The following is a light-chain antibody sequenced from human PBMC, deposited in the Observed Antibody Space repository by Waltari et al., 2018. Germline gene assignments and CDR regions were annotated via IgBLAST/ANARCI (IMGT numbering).Light chain of an antibody. V-gene: IGKV1-39*01. CDR1: PTIKTY. CDR3: QQGYTSCT. CDR2: AAS. J-gene: IGKJ5*01. Sequence: DIQMTQSPSSLSARLGDTDPITCRASPTIKTYLRRVQRKPGKAPKRLIYAASSVLSGVPSRVSVSGSVTDFALTISSLQPEDFAAHYCQQGYTSCTFGQGTRLVIK.